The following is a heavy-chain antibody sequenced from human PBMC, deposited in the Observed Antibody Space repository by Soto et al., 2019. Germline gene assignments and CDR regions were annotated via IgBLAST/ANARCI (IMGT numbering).Heavy chain of an antibody. CDR1: GFTFSSDG. V-gene: IGHV3-30*18. CDR3: AKDGVFGSGSSFDY. J-gene: IGHJ4*02. D-gene: IGHD3-10*01. Sequence: QVQLVESGGGVVQPGRSLRLSCAASGFTFSSDGMHWVRQAPGKGLEWVAVISYDAINKYYADSVRGRFTISRDNSNKTLYLQMNSLRAEDTAVYYCAKDGVFGSGSSFDYWGQGTLVTVSS. CDR2: ISYDAINK.